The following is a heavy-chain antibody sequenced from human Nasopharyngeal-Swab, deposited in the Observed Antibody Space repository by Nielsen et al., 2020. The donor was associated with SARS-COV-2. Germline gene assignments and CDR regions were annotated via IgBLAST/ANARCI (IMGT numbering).Heavy chain of an antibody. CDR2: IIPIFGTA. CDR3: ASSYCGGDCYSPTVYYYGMDV. Sequence: SVKVSCKASGYTFTSYYMHWVRQAPGQGLEWMGGIIPIFGTANYAQKFQGRVTITADESTSTAYMELSSLRSEDTAVYYCASSYCGGDCYSPTVYYYGMDVWGQGTTVTVSS. V-gene: IGHV1-69*13. J-gene: IGHJ6*02. CDR1: GYTFTSYY. D-gene: IGHD2-21*02.